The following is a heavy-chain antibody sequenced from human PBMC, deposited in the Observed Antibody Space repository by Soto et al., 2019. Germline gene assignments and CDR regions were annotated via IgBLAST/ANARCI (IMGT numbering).Heavy chain of an antibody. CDR3: ATNYYNSKVYGY. CDR1: GGSINSGGYY. D-gene: IGHD3-22*01. Sequence: SETLSLTCTVSGGSINSGGYYWSWIRQHPGKGLEWIGYINYSGSTNYNPSLKSRVIISRDTSKNQLSPNLGSVTAADTAIYYCATNYYNSKVYGYWGQGTLVTVSS. J-gene: IGHJ4*02. V-gene: IGHV4-31*03. CDR2: INYSGST.